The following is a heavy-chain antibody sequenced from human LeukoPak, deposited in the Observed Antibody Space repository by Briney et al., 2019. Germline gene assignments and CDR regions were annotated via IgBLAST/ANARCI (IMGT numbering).Heavy chain of an antibody. V-gene: IGHV1-69*01. Sequence: SVKVSCKASGGTFSSYAISWVRQAPGQGLEWMGGIIPIFGTANYAQKFQGRVTITADESTSTAYMGLSSLRSEDTAVYYCARAPYSSGGSTNYYYYYYMDVWGKGTTVTVS. CDR1: GGTFSSYA. D-gene: IGHD6-19*01. J-gene: IGHJ6*03. CDR2: IIPIFGTA. CDR3: ARAPYSSGGSTNYYYYYYMDV.